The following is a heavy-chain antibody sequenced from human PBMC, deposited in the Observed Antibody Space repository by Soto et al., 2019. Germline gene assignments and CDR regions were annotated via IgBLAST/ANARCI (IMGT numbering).Heavy chain of an antibody. Sequence: LRLSCAASGFTFSSYWMSWVRQAPGKGLEWVANIKQDGSEKYYVDSVKGRFTISKDNAKNSLYLQMNSLRAEDTAVYYCARDASSQRGTYYYDSSGSQWGQGTLVTVSS. D-gene: IGHD3-22*01. V-gene: IGHV3-7*05. CDR1: GFTFSSYW. J-gene: IGHJ4*02. CDR2: IKQDGSEK. CDR3: ARDASSQRGTYYYDSSGSQ.